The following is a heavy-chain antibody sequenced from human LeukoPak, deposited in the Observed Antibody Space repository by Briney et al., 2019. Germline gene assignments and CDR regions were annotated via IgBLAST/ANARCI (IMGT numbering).Heavy chain of an antibody. CDR2: INSDGSST. V-gene: IGHV3-74*01. J-gene: IGHJ4*02. CDR1: GFTFSNYW. Sequence: GGSLRLSCAASGFTFSNYWMHWVRQAPGKGLVWVSRINSDGSSTSYADSVKGRFTISRDNTKNTLYPQMNSLRAEDTAVYYCARGLYSGSYYSDYWGQGTLATVSS. D-gene: IGHD1-26*01. CDR3: ARGLYSGSYYSDY.